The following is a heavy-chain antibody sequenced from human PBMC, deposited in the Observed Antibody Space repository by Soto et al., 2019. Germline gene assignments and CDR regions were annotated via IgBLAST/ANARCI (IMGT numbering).Heavy chain of an antibody. V-gene: IGHV5-10-1*01. J-gene: IGHJ6*02. Sequence: PGESLKISCKGSGYSFTSYWISWVRQMPGKGLEWMGMIDPSDSYTNYSPSFRGHVTISADKSISTAYLQWSSLKASDTAMYYCARNHDYGAPYYYYGMDVWGQGTTVTVSS. D-gene: IGHD4-17*01. CDR3: ARNHDYGAPYYYYGMDV. CDR1: GYSFTSYW. CDR2: IDPSDSYT.